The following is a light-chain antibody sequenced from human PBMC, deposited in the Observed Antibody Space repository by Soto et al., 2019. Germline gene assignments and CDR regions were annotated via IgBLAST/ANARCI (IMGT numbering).Light chain of an antibody. V-gene: IGLV2-23*01. CDR2: EDI. CDR1: SSDVEANKL. J-gene: IGLJ3*02. Sequence: QSVLTQPASVSGSPGQSITISCTGSSSDVEANKLVSWYQQHPGTAPRLVIYEDIRRPSGISSRFSGSKSGNTASLTISGLRAEDEAAYYCCSYVAHRKVVFGGGTKLTVL. CDR3: CSYVAHRKVV.